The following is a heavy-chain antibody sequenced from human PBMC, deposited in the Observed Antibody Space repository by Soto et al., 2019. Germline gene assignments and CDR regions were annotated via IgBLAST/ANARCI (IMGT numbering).Heavy chain of an antibody. J-gene: IGHJ4*02. Sequence: GGSLRLSCAASGFTFSSYWMHWVRQAPGKGLVWVSRINSDGSSTNYADSVKGRFTISRDNAKNTLYLQMNSLRAEDTAVYYCAREACGSTSCYAELDYWGQGTLVTVSS. CDR2: INSDGSST. V-gene: IGHV3-74*01. D-gene: IGHD2-2*01. CDR3: AREACGSTSCYAELDY. CDR1: GFTFSSYW.